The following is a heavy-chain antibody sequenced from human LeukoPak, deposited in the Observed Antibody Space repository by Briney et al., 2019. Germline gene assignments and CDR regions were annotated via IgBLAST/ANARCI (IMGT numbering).Heavy chain of an antibody. J-gene: IGHJ4*02. CDR3: AKLVEYASGY. D-gene: IGHD2-8*02. Sequence: SLRLSCAPSVFTFDDYAMHWVRQAPGKGLEWVSGISWNSGSILYADSVKGRFTISRDNAKTSLYLQMNSLRDEDKAIYSCAKLVEYASGYWGQGTLVTVSS. CDR2: ISWNSGSI. CDR1: VFTFDDYA. V-gene: IGHV3-9*01.